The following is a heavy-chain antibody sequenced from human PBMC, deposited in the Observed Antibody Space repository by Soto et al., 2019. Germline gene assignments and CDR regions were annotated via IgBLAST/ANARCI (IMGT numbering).Heavy chain of an antibody. CDR3: ARENGDYSNYVWFDP. CDR2: IYHSGST. V-gene: IGHV4-30-2*01. Sequence: QLQLQESGSGLVKPSQTLSLTCAVSGGSISSGGYSWSWIRQPPGKGLEWIGYIYHSGSTYYNPSLKSRITTSVDRSKNQFSLKLSSVTAADTAVYYCARENGDYSNYVWFDPGGQGTLVTVSS. J-gene: IGHJ5*02. CDR1: GGSISSGGYS. D-gene: IGHD4-4*01.